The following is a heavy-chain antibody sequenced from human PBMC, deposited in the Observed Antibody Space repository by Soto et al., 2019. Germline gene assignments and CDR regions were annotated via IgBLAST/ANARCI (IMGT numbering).Heavy chain of an antibody. V-gene: IGHV3-30*18. J-gene: IGHJ4*02. CDR1: GFTFSGYG. Sequence: QVQLVESGGGVVQPGRSLRLSCAASGFTFSGYGMHWVRQAPGKGLEWVTLISYDGSDKDYADSVKGRFTISRDNSKNTLYLQMNGLRAEDTAVYYCAKTDMGGSYDYWGVGTLVTVSS. CDR3: AKTDMGGSYDY. CDR2: ISYDGSDK. D-gene: IGHD1-26*01.